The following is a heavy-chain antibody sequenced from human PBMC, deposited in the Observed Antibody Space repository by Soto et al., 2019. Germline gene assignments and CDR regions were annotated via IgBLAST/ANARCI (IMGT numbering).Heavy chain of an antibody. CDR1: GGSISSSSLY. CDR2: LYYSGST. CDR3: ARTYDGSYFDY. Sequence: PSETLSLTCTVSGGSISSSSLYWGWIRQPPGKGLEWIGSLYYSGSTYYNPSLRGRVTISVDTSKNHFSLKLNSVTAADTAVYYCARTYDGSYFDYWGQGILVTVSS. D-gene: IGHD3-22*01. V-gene: IGHV4-39*02. J-gene: IGHJ4*02.